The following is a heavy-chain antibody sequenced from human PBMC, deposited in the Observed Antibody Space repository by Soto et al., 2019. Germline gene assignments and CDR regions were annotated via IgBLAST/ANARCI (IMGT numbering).Heavy chain of an antibody. Sequence: QVQLVQSGAEVKKPGASVKVSCKAPGSTFTGYDMHWVRQARGQGLEWMGWSNPNSGGTNYAQKFQGRVTISRDTSISTAYMELSRLRSDDTAVYYCARDKIVGATYWFDPWGQGTLVTVSS. CDR2: SNPNSGGT. D-gene: IGHD1-26*01. J-gene: IGHJ5*02. CDR3: ARDKIVGATYWFDP. CDR1: GSTFTGYD. V-gene: IGHV1-2*02.